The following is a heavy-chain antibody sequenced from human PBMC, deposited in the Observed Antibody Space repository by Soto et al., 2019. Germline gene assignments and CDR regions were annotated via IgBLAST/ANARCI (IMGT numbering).Heavy chain of an antibody. CDR3: ARPLRFLADYYGMEV. CDR1: GYTFTTYW. J-gene: IGHJ6*02. Sequence: GESLKISCKGSGYTFTTYWIGWVRQMPGKGLEWMGIIFPGDSETRYSPSFRGQVTMSADKSITTAYLQWSSLKASDTAIYYCARPLRFLADYYGMEVWGQGTMVPVSS. D-gene: IGHD3-3*01. CDR2: IFPGDSET. V-gene: IGHV5-51*01.